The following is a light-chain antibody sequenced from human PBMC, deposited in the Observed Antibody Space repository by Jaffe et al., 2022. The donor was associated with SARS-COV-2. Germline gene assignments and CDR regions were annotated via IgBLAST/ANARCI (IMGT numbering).Light chain of an antibody. Sequence: DIQMTQSPSTLSASVGDRVTITCRASQSISSWLAWYQQKPGKAPKLLIYKASSLASGVPSRFSGSGSGTEFTLTISSLQPDDFASYHCQQYDSYYTFGQGTKLEIK. J-gene: IGKJ2*01. CDR2: KAS. CDR3: QQYDSYYT. V-gene: IGKV1-5*03. CDR1: QSISSW.